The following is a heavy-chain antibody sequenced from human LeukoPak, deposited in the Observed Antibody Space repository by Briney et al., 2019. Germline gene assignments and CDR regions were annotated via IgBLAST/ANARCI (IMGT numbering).Heavy chain of an antibody. D-gene: IGHD3-10*01. Sequence: ASVTVSCKASGYTFTGYYMHWVRQAPGQGLEWMGWINPNSGGTNYAKKFQGRVTMTRDTSITTAYMELSRLRSDDTAVYYCARAGRGVWFGEKNWFDPWGQGTLVTVSS. CDR2: INPNSGGT. CDR3: ARAGRGVWFGEKNWFDP. V-gene: IGHV1-2*02. CDR1: GYTFTGYY. J-gene: IGHJ5*02.